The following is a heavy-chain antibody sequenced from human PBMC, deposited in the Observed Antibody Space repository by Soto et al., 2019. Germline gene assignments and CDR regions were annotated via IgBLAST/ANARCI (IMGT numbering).Heavy chain of an antibody. J-gene: IGHJ6*03. CDR3: ARVYYYGSRSTYYYYMDV. CDR2: IYYSGST. V-gene: IGHV4-59*01. D-gene: IGHD3-10*01. CDR1: GGSISSYY. Sequence: ASETLSLTCTVSGGSISSYYWSWIRQPPGKGLEWIGYIYYSGSTNYNPSLKSRVTISVDTSKNQFSLKLSSVTAADTAVYYCARVYYYGSRSTYYYYMDVWGKGTTVTVSS.